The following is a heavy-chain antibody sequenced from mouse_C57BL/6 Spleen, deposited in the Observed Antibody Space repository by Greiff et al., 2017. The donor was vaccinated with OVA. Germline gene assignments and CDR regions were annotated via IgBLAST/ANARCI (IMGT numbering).Heavy chain of an antibody. CDR3: ARSWTLYYGSSSDY. Sequence: QVHVKQSGAELARPGASVKMSCKASGYTFTSYTMHWVKQRPGQGLEWIGYINPSSGYTKYNQKFKDKATLTADKSSSTAYMQLSSLTSEDSAVDYCARSWTLYYGSSSDYWGQGTTLTVSS. V-gene: IGHV1-4*01. D-gene: IGHD1-1*01. CDR2: INPSSGYT. J-gene: IGHJ2*01. CDR1: GYTFTSYT.